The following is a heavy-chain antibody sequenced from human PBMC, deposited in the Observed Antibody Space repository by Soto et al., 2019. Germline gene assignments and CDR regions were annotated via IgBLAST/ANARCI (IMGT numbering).Heavy chain of an antibody. V-gene: IGHV1-24*01. Sequence: ASVKVSCKVSGYTLTELSMHWVRQAPGKGLEWMGGFDPEDGETIYAQKFQGRVTMTEDTSTDTAYMELSSLRSEDTAVYYCATYLNHYDSSGYSAFDIWGQGTMVTVSS. D-gene: IGHD3-22*01. CDR3: ATYLNHYDSSGYSAFDI. CDR1: GYTLTELS. CDR2: FDPEDGET. J-gene: IGHJ3*02.